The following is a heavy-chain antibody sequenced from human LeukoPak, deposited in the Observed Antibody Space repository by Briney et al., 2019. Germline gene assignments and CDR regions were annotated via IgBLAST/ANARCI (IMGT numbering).Heavy chain of an antibody. CDR3: ARRRFYFDY. CDR2: IYYSGST. J-gene: IGHJ4*02. CDR1: GGSISSSSYY. V-gene: IGHV4-39*01. Sequence: PSETLSLTCTVSGGSISSSSYYWGWIHQPPGKGLEWIGSIYYSGSTYYNPSLESRVAISVDTSKNQFSLKLSSVTAADTAVYYCARRRFYFDYWGQGTLVTVSS.